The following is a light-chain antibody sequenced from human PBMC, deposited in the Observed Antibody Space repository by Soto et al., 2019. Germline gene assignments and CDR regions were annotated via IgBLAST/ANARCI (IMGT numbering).Light chain of an antibody. CDR3: QQRSNWPT. Sequence: EIVLTQSPATLSLSPGERATLSCRASQSVSSYLDWYQQKPGQAPRLLIYDASNRATGIPARFSGSGSGTDFTLTISSLEPEDFAVYYSQQRSNWPTFGGGTKVEIK. V-gene: IGKV3-11*01. J-gene: IGKJ4*01. CDR1: QSVSSY. CDR2: DAS.